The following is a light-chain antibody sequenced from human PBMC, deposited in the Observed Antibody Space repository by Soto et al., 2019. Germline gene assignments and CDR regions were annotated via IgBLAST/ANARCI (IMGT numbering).Light chain of an antibody. CDR1: SSDVGGYNY. CDR2: EVS. Sequence: QSALTQPASVSGSPGQSITISCTGTSSDVGGYNYVSWYQQHPGKAPKLMIYEVSNRPSGVSNRFSGSKSGNTASLTISGRQAEDEADYYCSSYTSSSTRRVVFGGGTKLTVL. V-gene: IGLV2-14*01. CDR3: SSYTSSSTRRVV. J-gene: IGLJ2*01.